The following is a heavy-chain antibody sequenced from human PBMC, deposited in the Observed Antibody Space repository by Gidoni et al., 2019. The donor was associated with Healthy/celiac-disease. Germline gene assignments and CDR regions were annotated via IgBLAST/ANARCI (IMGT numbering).Heavy chain of an antibody. CDR1: GFTFSSYG. CDR2: ISYDGRNK. CDR3: AKAASFGKLQFDAFDI. Sequence: QVQLVESGGGVVQPGRSLSLSCAASGFTFSSYGMHWVRQAPGKGLEWVAVISYDGRNKYYADSVKGRFTISRDNSKNTLYRQMNSLRAEDTAVYYGAKAASFGKLQFDAFDIWGQGTMVTVSS. J-gene: IGHJ3*02. D-gene: IGHD3-10*01. V-gene: IGHV3-30*18.